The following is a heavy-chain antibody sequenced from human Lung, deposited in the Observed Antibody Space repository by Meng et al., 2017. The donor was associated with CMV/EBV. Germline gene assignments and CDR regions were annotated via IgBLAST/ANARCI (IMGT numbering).Heavy chain of an antibody. D-gene: IGHD3-3*01. V-gene: IGHV4-34*01. Sequence: SETLSLXCAVYGGSFSGYYWSWIRQPPGKGLEWIGEINHSGSTNYNPSLKSRVTISVDTSKNQFSLKLSSVTAADTAVYYCARGRRGGFLEWLLSGNWFEPWGQGTXVTVSS. J-gene: IGHJ5*02. CDR3: ARGRRGGFLEWLLSGNWFEP. CDR2: INHSGST. CDR1: GGSFSGYY.